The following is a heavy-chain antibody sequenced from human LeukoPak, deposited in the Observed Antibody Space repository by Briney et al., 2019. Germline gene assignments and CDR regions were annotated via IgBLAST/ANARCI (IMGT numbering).Heavy chain of an antibody. CDR2: IIPIFGTA. CDR3: ARDDGYSYGYGHYYYYMDV. Sequence: ASVKVSCKASGGTFSSYAISWVRQAPGQGLEWMGGIIPIFGTANYAQKFQGRVTITADKSTSTAYMELSSLRSEDTAVYYCARDDGYSYGYGHYYYYMDVWGKGTTVTVSS. J-gene: IGHJ6*03. CDR1: GGTFSSYA. D-gene: IGHD5-18*01. V-gene: IGHV1-69*06.